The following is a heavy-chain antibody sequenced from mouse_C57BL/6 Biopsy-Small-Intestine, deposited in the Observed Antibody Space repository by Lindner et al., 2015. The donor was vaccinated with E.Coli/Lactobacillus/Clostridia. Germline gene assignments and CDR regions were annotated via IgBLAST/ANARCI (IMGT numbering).Heavy chain of an antibody. J-gene: IGHJ3*02. Sequence: VQLQEFGPGMVKPSQSLSLTCTVTGYSITSGYDWHWVRHSPGNKLEWMGYISYSGSTNYNPSLKSRISITHDTSKNHFFLKLNSVTTEDTATYYCARGDGYWGQGTLVTVSA. CDR1: GYSITSGYD. V-gene: IGHV3-1*01. CDR2: ISYSGST. CDR3: ARGDGY.